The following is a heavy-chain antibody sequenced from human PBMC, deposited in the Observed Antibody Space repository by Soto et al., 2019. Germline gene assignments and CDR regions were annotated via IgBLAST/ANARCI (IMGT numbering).Heavy chain of an antibody. J-gene: IGHJ5*02. CDR3: ARLSTGWFDP. V-gene: IGHV4-39*01. Sequence: TLSLTCTVSGGSISSSSYYWGWIRQPPGKGLEWIGSIYYSGSTYYNPSLKSRVTISVDTSKNQFSLKLSSVTAADTAVYYCARLSTGWFDPWGQGTLVTVSS. CDR1: GGSISSSSYY. CDR2: IYYSGST. D-gene: IGHD2-8*02.